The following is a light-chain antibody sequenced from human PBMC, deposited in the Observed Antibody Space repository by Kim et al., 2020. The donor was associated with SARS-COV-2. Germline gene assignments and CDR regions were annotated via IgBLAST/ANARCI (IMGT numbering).Light chain of an antibody. Sequence: SYELTQPPSVSVALGQTANITCAGNKMGTKYAHWYQQKSGQSPVTVIYKDSKLASGIPERFSGSNSGNTATLTISRAQAVDEADYYCQVWDSSTVVFSGGTQLTVL. CDR2: KDS. CDR3: QVWDSSTVV. J-gene: IGLJ2*01. V-gene: IGLV3-9*01. CDR1: KMGTKY.